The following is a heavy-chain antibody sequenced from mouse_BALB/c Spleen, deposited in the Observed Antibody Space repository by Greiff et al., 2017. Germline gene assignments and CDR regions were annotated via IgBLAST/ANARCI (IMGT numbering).Heavy chain of an antibody. J-gene: IGHJ4*01. CDR2: INPGSGGT. CDR3: ARKDTTVVEAMDY. D-gene: IGHD1-1*01. Sequence: VQVVESGAELVRPGTSVKVSCKASGYAFTNYLIEWVKQRPGQGLEWIGVINPGSGGTNYNEKFKGKATLTADKSSSTAYMQLSSLTSDDSAVYFCARKDTTVVEAMDYWGQGTSVTVSS. V-gene: IGHV1-54*01. CDR1: GYAFTNYL.